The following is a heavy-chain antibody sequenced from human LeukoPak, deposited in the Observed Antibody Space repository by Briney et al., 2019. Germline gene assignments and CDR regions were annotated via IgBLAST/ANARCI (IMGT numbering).Heavy chain of an antibody. CDR1: GYTFTGYY. D-gene: IGHD6-19*01. CDR2: INPNSGGT. V-gene: IGHV1-2*04. CDR3: ARSPIRQWPYPDYYYYYGMDV. J-gene: IGHJ6*02. Sequence: ASVKVSCKASGYTFTGYYMHWVRQAPGQGLEWMGWINPNSGGTNYAQKFQGWVTMTRDTSISTAYMELSRLRSDDTAVYYCARSPIRQWPYPDYYYYYGMDVWGQGTTVTVSS.